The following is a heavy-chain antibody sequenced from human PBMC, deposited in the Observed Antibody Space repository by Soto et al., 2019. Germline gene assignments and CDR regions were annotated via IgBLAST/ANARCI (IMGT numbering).Heavy chain of an antibody. Sequence: SETLSLTCAVSGGSISSGGYSWSWIRQPPGKGLEWIGYIYHSGSTHYNPSLKSRVTISVDRSKNQFSLKLSSVTAADTAVYYCARGGGYCSSTSCYRSWFDPWGQGTLVTVSS. J-gene: IGHJ5*02. CDR1: GGSISSGGYS. V-gene: IGHV4-30-2*01. CDR2: IYHSGST. CDR3: ARGGGYCSSTSCYRSWFDP. D-gene: IGHD2-2*02.